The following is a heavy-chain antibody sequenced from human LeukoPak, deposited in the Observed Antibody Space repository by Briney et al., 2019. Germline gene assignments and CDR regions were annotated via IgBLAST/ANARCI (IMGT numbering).Heavy chain of an antibody. CDR2: ISAYNGNT. CDR3: ARVDGDYPYYYYYYYMDV. J-gene: IGHJ6*03. V-gene: IGHV1-18*01. D-gene: IGHD4-17*01. Sequence: ASVKVSCKASGYTFTSYGISWVRQAPGQGLEWMGWISAYNGNTNYAQKLQGRVTMTTDTSTSTAYMELRSLRSEDTAVYYCARVDGDYPYYYYYYYMDVWGKGTTVTVSS. CDR1: GYTFTSYG.